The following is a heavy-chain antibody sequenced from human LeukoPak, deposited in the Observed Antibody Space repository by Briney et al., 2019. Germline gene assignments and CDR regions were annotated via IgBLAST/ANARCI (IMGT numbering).Heavy chain of an antibody. CDR1: GFTFSSYA. CDR3: AKGLDFWSGYYLFDY. V-gene: IGHV3-23*01. Sequence: GGSLRLSCAASGFTFSSYAMSWVRQAPGKGLEWVSAISGSGGSTYYADSVKGRFTISRGNSKNTLYLQMNSLRAEDTAVYYCAKGLDFWSGYYLFDYWGQGTLVTVSS. J-gene: IGHJ4*02. D-gene: IGHD3-3*01. CDR2: ISGSGGST.